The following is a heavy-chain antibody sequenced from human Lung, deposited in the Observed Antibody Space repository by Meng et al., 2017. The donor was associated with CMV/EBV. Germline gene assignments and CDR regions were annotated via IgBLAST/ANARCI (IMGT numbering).Heavy chain of an antibody. J-gene: IGHJ3*01. CDR3: ARAWAEYWSGGSCYGAFAV. V-gene: IGHV3-7*01. CDR2: IKKDGSEK. CDR1: EATVHNYW. D-gene: IGHD2-15*01. Sequence: GEXXKISCVASEATVHNYWMSWVRQAPGEGLEWVANIKKDGSEKYYVDSVKGRFTISRDNAKNSLYLQMNSLRVEDTAGYYCARAWAEYWSGGSCYGAFAVWXQGTMVTVSS.